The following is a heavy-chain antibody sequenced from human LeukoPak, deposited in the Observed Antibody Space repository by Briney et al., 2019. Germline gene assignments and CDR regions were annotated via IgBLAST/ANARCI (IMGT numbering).Heavy chain of an antibody. CDR2: IKEDGGDK. CDR3: ATWSSGWQFDY. Sequence: GGSLRLSCAASGLTFSKSWMTWVRQAPGKGLQWVAHIKEDGGDKYYVDSVKGRSTISRDNDKTSVYLQMNSLRAEDTAVYYCATWSSGWQFDYWGQGTLVSVSS. CDR1: GLTFSKSW. V-gene: IGHV3-7*05. J-gene: IGHJ4*02. D-gene: IGHD6-19*01.